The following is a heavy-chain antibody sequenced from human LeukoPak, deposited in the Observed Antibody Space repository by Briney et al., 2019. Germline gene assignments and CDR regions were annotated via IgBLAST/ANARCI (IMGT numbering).Heavy chain of an antibody. J-gene: IGHJ3*02. CDR1: GFTFSSYA. D-gene: IGHD6-13*01. V-gene: IGHV3-23*01. Sequence: GSLRLSCAASGFTFSSYAMSWVRQAPGKGLEWVSAISGSGGSTYYADSVKGRFTISRDNSKNTLYLQMNSLRAEDTAVYYCARDYSSSSGKHAFDIWGQGTMVTVSS. CDR3: ARDYSSSSGKHAFDI. CDR2: ISGSGGST.